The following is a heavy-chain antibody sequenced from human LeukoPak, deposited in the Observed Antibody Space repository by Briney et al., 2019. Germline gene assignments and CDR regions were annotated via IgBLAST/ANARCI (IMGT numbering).Heavy chain of an antibody. CDR2: IYSGGST. CDR3: ARGGYSYGSDY. D-gene: IGHD5-18*01. J-gene: IGHJ4*02. CDR1: GFTVSNNY. V-gene: IGHV3-53*01. Sequence: GGSLRLSCAASGFTVSNNYMSWVRQAPGKGLEWVAVIYSGGSTYYADSVRGRFTISRDNSKNTLFLHMNSLRAEDTAVYYCARGGYSYGSDYWGQGTLVTVSS.